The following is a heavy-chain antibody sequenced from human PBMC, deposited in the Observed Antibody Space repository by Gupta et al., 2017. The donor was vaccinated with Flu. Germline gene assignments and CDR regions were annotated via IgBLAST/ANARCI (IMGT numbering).Heavy chain of an antibody. CDR2: ISWNSATV. CDR3: VKDSLSSSCALFDY. D-gene: IGHD6-6*01. Sequence: RQSPGRGREWVSSISWNSATVAYADSVKGRFTVSRDNAKNSLYLQMNSLRPEDTALYCCVKDSLSSSCALFDYWGQGTLVTVSS. V-gene: IGHV3-9*01. J-gene: IGHJ4*02.